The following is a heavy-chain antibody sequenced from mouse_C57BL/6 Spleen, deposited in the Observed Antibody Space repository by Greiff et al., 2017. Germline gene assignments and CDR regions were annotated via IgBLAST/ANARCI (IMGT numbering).Heavy chain of an antibody. V-gene: IGHV5-6*01. CDR1: GFTFSSYG. D-gene: IGHD1-1*01. CDR2: ISSGGSYT. J-gene: IGHJ4*01. Sequence: EVKLMESGGDLVKPGGSLKLSCAASGFTFSSYGMSWVRQTPDKRLEWVATISSGGSYTYYPDSVKGRFTISRDNAKNTLYLQMSSLKSEDTAMYYCARWDGLRGYAMDYWGQGTSVTVSS. CDR3: ARWDGLRGYAMDY.